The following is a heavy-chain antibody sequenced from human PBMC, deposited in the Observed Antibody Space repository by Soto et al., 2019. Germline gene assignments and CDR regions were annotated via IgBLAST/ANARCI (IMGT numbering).Heavy chain of an antibody. D-gene: IGHD4-17*01. Sequence: GGSLRLSCAASGFTFSSYSMNWVRQAPGKGLEWVSYISSSSSTIYYADSVKGRFTISRDNAKNSLYLQMNSLRDEDTAVYYCARGPHGDYMYYYYGMDVWGQGTTVTVSS. CDR3: ARGPHGDYMYYYYGMDV. J-gene: IGHJ6*02. CDR1: GFTFSSYS. V-gene: IGHV3-48*02. CDR2: ISSSSSTI.